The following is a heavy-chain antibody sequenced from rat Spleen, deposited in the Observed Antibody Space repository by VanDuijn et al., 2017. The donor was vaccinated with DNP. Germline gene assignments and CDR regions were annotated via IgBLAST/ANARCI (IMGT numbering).Heavy chain of an antibody. J-gene: IGHJ2*01. CDR3: AKGPNYGGWSDYFDY. CDR1: GFNFNDYW. CDR2: INNDSSTI. V-gene: IGHV4-2*01. D-gene: IGHD1-11*01. Sequence: EVKLVESGGGLVQPGRSLKLSCAASGFNFNDYWMGWVRQAPGKGLEWIGQINNDSSTINYIPSLKEKITISRDNAQNTLYLQMSQLGSEDTAIYYCAKGPNYGGWSDYFDYWGQGVMVTVSS.